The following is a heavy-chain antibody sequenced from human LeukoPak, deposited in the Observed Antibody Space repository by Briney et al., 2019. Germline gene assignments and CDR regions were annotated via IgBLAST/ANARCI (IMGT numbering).Heavy chain of an antibody. V-gene: IGHV3-21*06. D-gene: IGHD6-13*01. CDR1: GFTFNTYT. CDR3: ARVAEAAAFDS. CDR2: INASSTAI. Sequence: GGSLRLSCAASGFTFNTYTMNWVRQAPGKGLDRVSSINASSTAIYSADSMRGRFTISRDNAKNSLYLQMNSLKPEDTAVYYCARVAEAAAFDSWGQGTLVTVSS. J-gene: IGHJ4*02.